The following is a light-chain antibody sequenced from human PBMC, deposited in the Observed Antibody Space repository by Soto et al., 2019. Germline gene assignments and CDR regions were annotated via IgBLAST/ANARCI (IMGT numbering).Light chain of an antibody. V-gene: IGKV1-8*01. Sequence: AVRMTQSPSSFSASTGDRVTITCRASQDISTYLAWYQQKPGKAPKLLIYTASTLQSGVPSRFSGAGSGTDFTLTLDSLQSEDFATYYCQQYYTYPRTFGPGTKVNVK. CDR3: QQYYTYPRT. CDR2: TAS. CDR1: QDISTY. J-gene: IGKJ3*01.